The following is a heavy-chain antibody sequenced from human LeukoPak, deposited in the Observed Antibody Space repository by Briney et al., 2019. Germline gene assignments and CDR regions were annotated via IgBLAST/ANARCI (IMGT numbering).Heavy chain of an antibody. J-gene: IGHJ4*02. Sequence: ASVKVSCEASGYTFTSYDINWVRQATGQGLEWMGWMNPNSGNTGYAQKFQGRVTMTRNTSISTAYMELSSLRSEDTAVYYCARQYGYCSGGSCPIWGQGTLVTVSS. D-gene: IGHD2-15*01. CDR1: GYTFTSYD. CDR3: ARQYGYCSGGSCPI. CDR2: MNPNSGNT. V-gene: IGHV1-8*01.